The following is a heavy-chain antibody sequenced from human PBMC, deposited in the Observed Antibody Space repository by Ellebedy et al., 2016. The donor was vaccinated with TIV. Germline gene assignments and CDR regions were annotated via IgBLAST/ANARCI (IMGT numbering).Heavy chain of an antibody. CDR3: ARVGDSSSWYGNDY. D-gene: IGHD6-13*01. Sequence: MPSETLSLTCTVSGGSISSGNYWWGWIRQPPGKGLELIGTMYYRGSTYYNPSLKSRVTISIDTSKNQFSLKLTSVTAADTAVYYCARVGDSSSWYGNDYWGQGTLVTVSS. V-gene: IGHV4-39*07. J-gene: IGHJ4*02. CDR2: MYYRGST. CDR1: GGSISSGNYW.